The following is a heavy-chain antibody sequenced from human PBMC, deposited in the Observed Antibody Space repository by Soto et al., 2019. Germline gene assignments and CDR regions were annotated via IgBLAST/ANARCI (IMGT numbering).Heavy chain of an antibody. J-gene: IGHJ4*02. CDR1: GFTLSDYY. CDR3: ARLRQSPFDY. CDR2: ISNKANRDTT. Sequence: GGSLRLSCAASGFTLSDYYMDWVRQAPGKGLEWVGRISNKANRDTTEYAASVKGRFTISRDDSKTSLYLQMNSLTTEDTAVYYCARLRQSPFDYWGQGTLVTVSS. V-gene: IGHV3-72*01.